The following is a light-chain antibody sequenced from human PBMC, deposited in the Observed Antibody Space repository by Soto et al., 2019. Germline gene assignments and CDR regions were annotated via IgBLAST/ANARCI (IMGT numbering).Light chain of an antibody. CDR3: QQYGRSPWT. Sequence: VFTQSPGTLSLSPGERATLNCWHSQSVSNRYLAWYQQKPGRAPRLLIYGAASRATGVPDRFSGSGSGTDFTLTISRLEPEDFAVYYCQQYGRSPWTFGQGTKVDIK. J-gene: IGKJ1*01. CDR2: GAA. V-gene: IGKV3-20*01. CDR1: QSVSNRY.